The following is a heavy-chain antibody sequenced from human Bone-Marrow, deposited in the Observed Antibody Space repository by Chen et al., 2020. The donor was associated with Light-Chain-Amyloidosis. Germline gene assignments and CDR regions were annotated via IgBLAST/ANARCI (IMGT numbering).Heavy chain of an antibody. J-gene: IGHJ3*02. CDR2: SSGSGGGR. D-gene: IGHD3-9*01. Sequence: EVQLVESGGGLLQRGGSLRLSCAASGFAFSSYAMSWVRQAPGKGLEWVSTSSGSGGGRYYGDAVKGRLTSSRDNYKNAVFLQMNSLRAEDTAVYYCAKDISYDDILPGYPADAFDIWGQGTMVTVSS. V-gene: IGHV3-23*04. CDR3: AKDISYDDILPGYPADAFDI. CDR1: GFAFSSYA.